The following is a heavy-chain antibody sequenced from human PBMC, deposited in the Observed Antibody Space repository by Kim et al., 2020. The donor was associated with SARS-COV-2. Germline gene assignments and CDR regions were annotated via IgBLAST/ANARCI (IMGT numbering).Heavy chain of an antibody. V-gene: IGHV1-2*02. CDR3: ATARGIYGSGSYGLFDY. CDR2: INPNSGGT. D-gene: IGHD3-10*01. Sequence: ASVKVSCKASGYTFTGYYMHWVRQAPGQGLEWMGWINPNSGGTNYAQKFQGRVTMTRDTSISTAYMELSRLRSDDTAVYYCATARGIYGSGSYGLFDYWGQGTLVTVSS. CDR1: GYTFTGYY. J-gene: IGHJ4*02.